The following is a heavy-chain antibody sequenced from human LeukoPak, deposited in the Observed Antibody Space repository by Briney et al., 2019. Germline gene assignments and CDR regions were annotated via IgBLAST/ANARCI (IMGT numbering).Heavy chain of an antibody. D-gene: IGHD3-10*01. CDR1: GFIFSSYR. CDR3: ARDRGPVDY. Sequence: GGSLRLSCAASGFIFSSYRMNWVRQAPGKGLEWLTYISTDSSDIQYAESVRGRFTISRDNAKKSLYLQLNSLRGEDTAVYYCARDRGPVDYWGQGARVTVSS. V-gene: IGHV3-48*01. J-gene: IGHJ4*02. CDR2: ISTDSSDI.